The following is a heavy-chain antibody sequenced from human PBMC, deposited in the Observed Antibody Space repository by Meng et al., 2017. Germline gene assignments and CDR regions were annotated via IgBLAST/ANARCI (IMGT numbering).Heavy chain of an antibody. CDR3: ARDRGYYGRPYDAFDI. D-gene: IGHD3-10*02. V-gene: IGHV1-18*01. Sequence: VQLGQSGAEVKKPGASGKVSWKASGYTFTSYGISWVRQAPGQGLEWMGWISAYNGNTNYAQKLQGRVTMTTDTSTSTAYIELRSLRSDDTAVYYCARDRGYYGRPYDAFDIWGQGTMVTVSS. CDR1: GYTFTSYG. J-gene: IGHJ3*02. CDR2: ISAYNGNT.